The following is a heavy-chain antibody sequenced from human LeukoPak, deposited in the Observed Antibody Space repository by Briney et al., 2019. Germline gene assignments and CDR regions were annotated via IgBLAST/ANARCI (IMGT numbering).Heavy chain of an antibody. CDR3: AKGGRRGGSYWVDY. CDR2: IRGSDGST. CDR1: GFTFSSYA. Sequence: PGGSLRLSCAASGFTFSSYAMSWVRQAPGKGLEWVSGIRGSDGSTYFADSVKGRFTISRDNSKNTLYLQMNSLRAEDTAVYYCAKGGRRGGSYWVDYWGQGTLVTVSS. V-gene: IGHV3-23*01. J-gene: IGHJ4*02. D-gene: IGHD1-26*01.